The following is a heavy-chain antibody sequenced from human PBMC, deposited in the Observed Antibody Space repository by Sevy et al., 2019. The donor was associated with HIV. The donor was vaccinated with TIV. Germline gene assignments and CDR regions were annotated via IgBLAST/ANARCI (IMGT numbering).Heavy chain of an antibody. CDR3: TGDFSHYYDSSGYFEC. V-gene: IGHV3-49*03. J-gene: IGHJ4*02. CDR2: IRSNAYGGTT. Sequence: GGSLRLSCAASGFTFGDYAMSWFRQGPGKGLEWVGFIRSNAYGGTTEYAASGKGRFTISRDDSKSIANLQMHSLKIEDKAGYYCTGDFSHYYDSSGYFECWGQGTLVTVSS. D-gene: IGHD3-22*01. CDR1: GFTFGDYA.